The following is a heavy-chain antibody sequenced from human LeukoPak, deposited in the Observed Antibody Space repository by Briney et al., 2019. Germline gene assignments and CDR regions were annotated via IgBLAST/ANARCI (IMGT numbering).Heavy chain of an antibody. J-gene: IGHJ4*02. Sequence: PGGSLRLSCAASGFTFGGHSMNWVRQAPGKGLEWVSSINRGSSFIYYVDSVKGRFTISRDNAKNSLYLQMNSLRAEDTAVYYCARVSWTHYFDYWGQGTLVTVSS. CDR3: ARVSWTHYFDY. CDR1: GFTFGGHS. D-gene: IGHD6-13*01. CDR2: INRGSSFI. V-gene: IGHV3-21*01.